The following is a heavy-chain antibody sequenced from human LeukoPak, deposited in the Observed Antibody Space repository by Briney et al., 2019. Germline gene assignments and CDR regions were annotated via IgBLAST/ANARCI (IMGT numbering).Heavy chain of an antibody. Sequence: SVKVSCKASGGTFSSYAISWVRQAPGQGLEWMGGIIPIFGTANYAQKFQGRVTITADESTSTAYLERSSLRSEDTAVYYCARAPIAKDKSYYFDYWGQGTLVTVSS. V-gene: IGHV1-69*13. CDR1: GGTFSSYA. J-gene: IGHJ4*02. CDR3: ARAPIAKDKSYYFDY. D-gene: IGHD1-26*01. CDR2: IIPIFGTA.